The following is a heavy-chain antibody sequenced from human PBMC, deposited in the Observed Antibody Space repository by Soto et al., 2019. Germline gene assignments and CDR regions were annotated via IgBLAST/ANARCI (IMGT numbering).Heavy chain of an antibody. CDR2: INHSGST. V-gene: IGHV4-34*01. D-gene: IGHD6-19*01. CDR3: ARGRVPSSGWYSRIYWFDP. Sequence: SETLSLTCAVYGGSFSGYYWSWIRQPPGKGLEWIGEINHSGSTNYNPSLKSRVTISVDTSKNQFSLKLSSVTAADTAVYYCARGRVPSSGWYSRIYWFDPWGQGTLVTVSS. J-gene: IGHJ5*02. CDR1: GGSFSGYY.